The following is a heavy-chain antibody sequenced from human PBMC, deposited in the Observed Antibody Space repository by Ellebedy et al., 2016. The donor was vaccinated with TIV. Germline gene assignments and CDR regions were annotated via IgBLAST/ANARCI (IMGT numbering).Heavy chain of an antibody. CDR1: GFTFTSYA. CDR3: ARGGLNYFDY. Sequence: GGSLRLSXAASGFTFTSYAMSWVRQAPGKGLQWVSAISGSDGGSTYYADSVKGRFTISRDNSKDTLYLQMNSLRAEDTALYYCARGGLNYFDYWGQGTLVTVSS. J-gene: IGHJ4*02. V-gene: IGHV3-23*01. CDR2: ISGSDGGST. D-gene: IGHD5-12*01.